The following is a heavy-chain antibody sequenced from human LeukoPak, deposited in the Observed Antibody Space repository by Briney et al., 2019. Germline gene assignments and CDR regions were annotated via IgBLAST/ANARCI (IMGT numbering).Heavy chain of an antibody. CDR2: IYYSGST. D-gene: IGHD2-15*01. CDR3: ARSLPYVGPDY. V-gene: IGHV4-39*01. Sequence: PSETLSLTCTVSGGSISSSSYYWGWIRQPPGKGLEWIGSIYYSGSTYYNPSLKSRVTISVDTSKNQFSLKLSSVTAADTAVYYCARSLPYVGPDYWGQGTLVTVSS. J-gene: IGHJ4*02. CDR1: GGSISSSSYY.